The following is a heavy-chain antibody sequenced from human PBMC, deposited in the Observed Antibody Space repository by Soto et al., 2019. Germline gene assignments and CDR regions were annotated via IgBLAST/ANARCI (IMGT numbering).Heavy chain of an antibody. D-gene: IGHD2-15*01. CDR3: AREAALKWFDP. V-gene: IGHV4-31*03. J-gene: IGHJ5*02. CDR2: VYYSGRT. CDR1: GGSTSSGGYY. Sequence: QVQLQESGPRLVKPSQTLSLTCTVSGGSTSSGGYYWSWIRQYPGKGLEWIGFVYYSGRTYYNPSPKSXXIXSXXTSKKQFSLKLISVTAADTAVYYCAREAALKWFDPWGQGTLVTVSS.